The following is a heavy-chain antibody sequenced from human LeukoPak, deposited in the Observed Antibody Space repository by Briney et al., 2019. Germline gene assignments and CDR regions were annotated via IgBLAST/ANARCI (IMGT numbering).Heavy chain of an antibody. J-gene: IGHJ4*02. CDR2: INVGSNYI. CDR3: ARLRRNSDRSGYYYYYDY. Sequence: GGSLRLSCAASGYTFSSYSINWVRQAPGKGLEWVSSINVGSNYIYYADSVRGRFSISRDDARNSLYLQMDSLRGDDTAVYYCARLRRNSDRSGYYYYYDYWGQGTLVTVSS. D-gene: IGHD3-22*01. V-gene: IGHV3-21*01. CDR1: GYTFSSYS.